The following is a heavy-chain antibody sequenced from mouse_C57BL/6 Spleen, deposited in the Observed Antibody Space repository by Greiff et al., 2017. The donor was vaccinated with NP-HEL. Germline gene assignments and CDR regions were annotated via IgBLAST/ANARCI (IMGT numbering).Heavy chain of an antibody. CDR2: INYDGSST. Sequence: EVHLVESEGGLVQPGSSMKLSCTASGFTFSDYYMAWVRQVPEKGLEWVANINYDGSSTYYLDSLKSRFIISRDNAKNILYLQMSSLKSEDTATYYCARDGDYYGSRYFDVWGTGTTVTVSS. J-gene: IGHJ1*03. D-gene: IGHD1-1*01. CDR1: GFTFSDYY. V-gene: IGHV5-16*01. CDR3: ARDGDYYGSRYFDV.